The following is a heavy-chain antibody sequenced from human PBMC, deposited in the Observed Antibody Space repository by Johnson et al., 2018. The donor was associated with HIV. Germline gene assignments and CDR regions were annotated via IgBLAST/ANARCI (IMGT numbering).Heavy chain of an antibody. J-gene: IGHJ3*02. CDR3: ARIRVAVITEVGAFDI. V-gene: IGHV3-30*03. Sequence: QVQVLESGGGVVQPGRSLRLSCAASGFTFSSYGMHWVRQAPGKGLEWVAVTSYDGSNKYNAESVKGRFTISRDNSQNTLYLQMNSLRGEETAVYYCARIRVAVITEVGAFDIWGQGTMVTVSS. CDR2: TSYDGSNK. D-gene: IGHD3-22*01. CDR1: GFTFSSYG.